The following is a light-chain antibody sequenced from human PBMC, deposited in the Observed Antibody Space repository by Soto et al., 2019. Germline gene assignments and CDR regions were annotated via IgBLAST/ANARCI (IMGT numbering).Light chain of an antibody. Sequence: EIVMTQSPGTLSVSPGERVTLSCRASQSVSSKLVWYQRKPGQAPRLLIYDASTRATGMPGRFSGSGSGTEFTLTISSLQSEDFAVYYCQQYNYWPWTFGQGTKVDI. J-gene: IGKJ1*01. CDR2: DAS. CDR1: QSVSSK. CDR3: QQYNYWPWT. V-gene: IGKV3-15*01.